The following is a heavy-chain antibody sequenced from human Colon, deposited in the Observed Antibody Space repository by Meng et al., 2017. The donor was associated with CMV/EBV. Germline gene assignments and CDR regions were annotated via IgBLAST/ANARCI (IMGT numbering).Heavy chain of an antibody. Sequence: FSWSWSWMHWVRRAPGKGLVWVSRINGDGSIFNYADSVRGRFTISRDNVENTLFLQMNSLRADDTAVYYCARDFFNGAYSSPGDDFDYWGLGTLVTVSS. J-gene: IGHJ4*02. V-gene: IGHV3-74*01. CDR2: INGDGSIF. CDR3: ARDFFNGAYSSPGDDFDY. D-gene: IGHD5-18*01. CDR1: FSWSWSW.